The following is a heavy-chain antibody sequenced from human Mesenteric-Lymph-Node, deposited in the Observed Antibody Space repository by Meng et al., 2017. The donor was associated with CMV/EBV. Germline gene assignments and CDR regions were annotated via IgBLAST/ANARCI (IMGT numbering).Heavy chain of an antibody. CDR2: IYHSGST. J-gene: IGHJ4*02. V-gene: IGHV4-59*12. D-gene: IGHD2-21*01. CDR1: GGSISSYY. Sequence: GSLRLSCTVSGGSISSYYWSWIRQPPGKGLEWIGCIYHSGSTNYNPSLKSRVTVSIDTSKKQFSLKLSSVTAADTAVYYCARGGILWWWAPNYWGQGTLVTVSS. CDR3: ARGGILWWWAPNY.